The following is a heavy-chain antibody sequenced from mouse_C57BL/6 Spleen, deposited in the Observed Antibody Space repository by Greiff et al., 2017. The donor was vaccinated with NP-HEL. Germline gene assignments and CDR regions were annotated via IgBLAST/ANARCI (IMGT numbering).Heavy chain of an antibody. J-gene: IGHJ4*01. Sequence: EVHLVESGPELVKPGASVKISCKASGYSFTGYYMNWVKQSPEKSLEWIGEINPSTGGTTYNQKFKAKATLTVDKSSSTAYMQLKSLTSEDSAVYYCARLGYVDAMDYWGQGTSVTVSS. V-gene: IGHV1-42*01. D-gene: IGHD3-2*02. CDR2: INPSTGGT. CDR1: GYSFTGYY. CDR3: ARLGYVDAMDY.